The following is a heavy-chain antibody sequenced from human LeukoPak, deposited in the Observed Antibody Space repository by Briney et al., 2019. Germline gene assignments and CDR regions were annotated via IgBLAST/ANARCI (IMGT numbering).Heavy chain of an antibody. CDR1: EFTFSSYG. CDR2: IRYDGSNK. J-gene: IGHJ6*03. CDR3: ARERPDYYYYMDV. V-gene: IGHV3-30*02. Sequence: GGSLRLSCAASEFTFSSYGMHWVRQAPGKGLEWVAFIRYDGSNKYYADSVKGRFTISRDNSKNTLYLQMNSLRAEDTAVYYCARERPDYYYYMDVWGKGTTVTVSS. D-gene: IGHD1-14*01.